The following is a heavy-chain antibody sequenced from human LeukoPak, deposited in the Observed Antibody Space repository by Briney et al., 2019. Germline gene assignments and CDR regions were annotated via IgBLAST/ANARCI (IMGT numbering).Heavy chain of an antibody. D-gene: IGHD2-2*01. CDR3: AREEVVVVPAANDYYYYYGMDV. V-gene: IGHV3-53*01. Sequence: GGSLRLSCAASGFTVSSNYMSWVRQAPGKGLEWVSVINSGGSTYYADSVKGRFTISRDNSKNTLYLQMNSLRAEDTAVYYCAREEVVVVPAANDYYYYYGMDVWGQGSTVTVSS. J-gene: IGHJ6*02. CDR1: GFTVSSNY. CDR2: INSGGST.